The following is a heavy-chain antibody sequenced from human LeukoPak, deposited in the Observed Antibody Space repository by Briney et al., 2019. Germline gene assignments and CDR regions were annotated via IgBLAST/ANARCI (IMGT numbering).Heavy chain of an antibody. Sequence: GGSLRLSCAASGFTFISYTMNWVRQAPGKGLEWVSSISSSSSYIYYADSVKGRFTISRDNAKNSLYLQMNSLRAEDTAVYYCAKVGVLAGSKYFDYWGQGTLVTVSS. D-gene: IGHD3-10*01. V-gene: IGHV3-21*01. CDR2: ISSSSSYI. CDR1: GFTFISYT. CDR3: AKVGVLAGSKYFDY. J-gene: IGHJ4*02.